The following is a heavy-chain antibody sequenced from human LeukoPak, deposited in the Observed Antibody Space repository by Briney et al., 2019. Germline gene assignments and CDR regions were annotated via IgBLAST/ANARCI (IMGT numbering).Heavy chain of an antibody. CDR2: IYHSGST. Sequence: SETLSLTCTVSGYSISSGYYWGWIRQPPGKGLEWIGSIYHSGSTYYNPSLKSRVTISVDTSKNQFSLKLSSVTAADTAVYYCARVVVVAATVNFQHWGQGTLVTVSP. V-gene: IGHV4-38-2*02. CDR1: GYSISSGYY. J-gene: IGHJ1*01. CDR3: ARVVVVAATVNFQH. D-gene: IGHD2-15*01.